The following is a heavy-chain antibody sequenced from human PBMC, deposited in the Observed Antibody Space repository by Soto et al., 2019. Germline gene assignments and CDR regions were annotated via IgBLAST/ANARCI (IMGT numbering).Heavy chain of an antibody. Sequence: QVQLIQSGAEVKKPGASVKASCKASGYAFSNYAIHWVRQAPGQSLEWMGWVNAGNGNRKYSQKFQGRVTVTRDTSASTVYMELSSLRSEDTAVYYCARDDFDSSGFDFWGQGTLVTVSS. J-gene: IGHJ4*02. V-gene: IGHV1-3*01. D-gene: IGHD3-22*01. CDR3: ARDDFDSSGFDF. CDR1: GYAFSNYA. CDR2: VNAGNGNR.